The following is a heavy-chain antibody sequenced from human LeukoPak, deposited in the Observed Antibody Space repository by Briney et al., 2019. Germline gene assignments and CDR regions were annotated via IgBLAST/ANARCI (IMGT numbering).Heavy chain of an antibody. V-gene: IGHV3-49*04. D-gene: IGHD2-2*01. J-gene: IGHJ3*02. CDR3: TRDPPGYCSSTSCLQLAFDI. Sequence: GGSLRLSCTASGFTFGDYAMSWVRQAPGKGLEWVGFIRSKAYGGTTEYAASVKGRFTISRDDSKSIAYLQMNSLKTEDTAVYYCTRDPPGYCSSTSCLQLAFDIWGQGTMVTVSS. CDR2: IRSKAYGGTT. CDR1: GFTFGDYA.